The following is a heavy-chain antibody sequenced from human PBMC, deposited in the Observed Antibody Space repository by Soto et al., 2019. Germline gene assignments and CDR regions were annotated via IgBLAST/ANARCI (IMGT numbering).Heavy chain of an antibody. CDR3: ARSWAVAGSYDY. CDR2: IYSGGSI. Sequence: EVQLVESGGGLVQPGGSLRLSCAASGFTVSSNYMNWVRQAPGKGLEWVSVIYSGGSIYYADSVKGRFTISRDNSKNTLYLQMNSLRAEDTAVYYCARSWAVAGSYDYWGQGTLVTVSS. D-gene: IGHD6-19*01. CDR1: GFTVSSNY. J-gene: IGHJ4*02. V-gene: IGHV3-66*01.